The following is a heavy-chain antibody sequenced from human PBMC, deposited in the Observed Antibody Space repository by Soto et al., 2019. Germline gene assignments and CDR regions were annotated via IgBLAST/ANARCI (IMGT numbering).Heavy chain of an antibody. CDR3: ARVITGTKSRLYYYYYYMDV. Sequence: SETLSLTCAVYGGSFSGYYWSWIRQPPGKGLEWIGYINYSGSTNYNPSLKSRVTISVDTSKNQFSLKLSSVTAADTAVYYCARVITGTKSRLYYYYYYMDVWGKGTTVTVSS. D-gene: IGHD1-7*01. CDR1: GGSFSGYY. V-gene: IGHV4-34*01. J-gene: IGHJ6*03. CDR2: INYSGST.